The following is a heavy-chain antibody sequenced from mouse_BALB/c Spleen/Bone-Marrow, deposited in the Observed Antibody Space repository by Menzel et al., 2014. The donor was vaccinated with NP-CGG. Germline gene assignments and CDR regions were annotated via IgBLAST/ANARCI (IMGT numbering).Heavy chain of an antibody. CDR2: INPYNGDP. J-gene: IGHJ3*01. D-gene: IGHD2-4*01. Sequence: EVQLQQSGPELVKPGASVKISCKASGYSFTGYFMNWMKQSHGKSLEWIGRINPYNGDPFYNQKFKGKATLTVDKSSSTAHMELLSLTSEDSAVYYCGRGNYDYDSWFGYWGQGTLVPVSA. V-gene: IGHV1-37*01. CDR1: GYSFTGYF. CDR3: GRGNYDYDSWFGY.